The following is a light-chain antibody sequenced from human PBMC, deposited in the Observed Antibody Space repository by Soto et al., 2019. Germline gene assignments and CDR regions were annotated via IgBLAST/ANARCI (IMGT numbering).Light chain of an antibody. CDR3: ATWDDSLNGMV. CDR1: SSNIGSNT. V-gene: IGLV1-44*01. Sequence: QSALTQPPSASGTPGQRVTISCSGSSSNIGSNTVNWYHQFPGTAPKLLIYRNNQRPSGVPDRVSGSKSGTSASLTISGLQSEDEADYYCATWDDSLNGMVFGGGTQLTVL. J-gene: IGLJ2*01. CDR2: RNN.